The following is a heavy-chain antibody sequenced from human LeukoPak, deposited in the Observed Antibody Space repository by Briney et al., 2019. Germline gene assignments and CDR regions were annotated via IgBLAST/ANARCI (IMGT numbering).Heavy chain of an antibody. CDR3: ASLGLSDAFDI. D-gene: IGHD3-10*01. CDR2: ISSSGSTI. J-gene: IGHJ3*02. V-gene: IGHV3-11*01. CDR1: GFSFSDYY. Sequence: PGGSLRLSCAASGFSFSDYYMSWIRQAPGKGLEWVSYISSSGSTIYYADSVKGRFTISRDNAKNSLYLQMNSLRAEDTAVYYRASLGLSDAFDIWGQGTMVTVSS.